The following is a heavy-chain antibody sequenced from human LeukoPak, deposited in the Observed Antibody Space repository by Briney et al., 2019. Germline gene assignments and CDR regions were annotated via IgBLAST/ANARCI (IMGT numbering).Heavy chain of an antibody. D-gene: IGHD3-16*02. V-gene: IGHV1-2*02. CDR3: ARDHYDYVWGSYRYGAFDI. J-gene: IGHJ3*02. CDR2: INPNSGGT. CDR1: GYTFTGYY. Sequence: ASVKVSCKASGYTFTGYYMHWVRQAPGQGLEWMGWINPNSGGTNYAQKFQGRVTMTRDTSISTAYMELSRLRSDDTAVHYCARDHYDYVWGSYRYGAFDIWGQGTMVTVSS.